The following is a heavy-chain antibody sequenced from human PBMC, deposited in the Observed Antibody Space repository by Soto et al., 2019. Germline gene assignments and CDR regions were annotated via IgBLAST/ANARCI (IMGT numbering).Heavy chain of an antibody. J-gene: IGHJ6*03. V-gene: IGHV3-9*01. CDR3: TQSSSYTYNYHMDV. CDR1: GFTFDDYA. D-gene: IGHD6-6*01. CDR2: ISWNSGNI. Sequence: EVQLVESGGGLVQPGRSLRLSCAASGFTFDDYAMHWVRQPPGKGLEWVSGISWNSGNIGYADSVKGRFTISRDNAKNSLYLQLTSLTADYTALYYCTQSSSYTYNYHMDVWGKGTTVTVSS.